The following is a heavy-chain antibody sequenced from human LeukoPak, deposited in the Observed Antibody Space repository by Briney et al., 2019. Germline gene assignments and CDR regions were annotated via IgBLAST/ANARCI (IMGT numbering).Heavy chain of an antibody. Sequence: PGGSLGLSCAASGFTFSRTWMHWVRQVPGKGLVWVSRTNRDGTSTTYADSVKGRFTISRDNSKNTLYLQMNSLRAEDTAVYYCAKDKAGNYYYYGMDVWGQGTTVTVSS. CDR2: TNRDGTST. J-gene: IGHJ6*02. V-gene: IGHV3-74*01. CDR3: AKDKAGNYYYYGMDV. D-gene: IGHD6-19*01. CDR1: GFTFSRTW.